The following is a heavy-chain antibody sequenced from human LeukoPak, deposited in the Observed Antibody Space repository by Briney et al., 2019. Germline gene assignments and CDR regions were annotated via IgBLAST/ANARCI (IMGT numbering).Heavy chain of an antibody. V-gene: IGHV3-21*01. Sequence: GGSLRLSCAASGFTFSKAWMTWVRQAPGKGLEWVSSISSRSTYIYYADSVKGRFTISRDNAKNSLFLQMNSLRAEDTAVYFCAKSTRAVMAMMDVWGKGTTVTVSS. CDR3: AKSTRAVMAMMDV. D-gene: IGHD3-16*01. J-gene: IGHJ6*04. CDR1: GFTFSKAW. CDR2: ISSRSTYI.